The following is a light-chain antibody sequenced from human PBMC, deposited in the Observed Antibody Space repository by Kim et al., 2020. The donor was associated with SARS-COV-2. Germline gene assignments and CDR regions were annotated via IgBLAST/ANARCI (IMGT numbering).Light chain of an antibody. J-gene: IGKJ4*01. Sequence: SFVPGEEAPLSCRARTSVNNYLGWYQQKPGQAPRLLIYDAFSRATGIPARFSGSGSGRDYTLTISSLEPEDSAVYYCQQRSNWLTFGGGTKVDIK. V-gene: IGKV3-11*02. CDR1: TSVNNY. CDR2: DAF. CDR3: QQRSNWLT.